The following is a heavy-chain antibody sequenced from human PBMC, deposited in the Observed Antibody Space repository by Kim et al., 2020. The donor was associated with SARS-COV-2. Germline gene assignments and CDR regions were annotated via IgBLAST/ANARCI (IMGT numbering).Heavy chain of an antibody. J-gene: IGHJ4*02. CDR1: GFTFDDYA. Sequence: GGSLRLSCAASGFTFDDYAMHWVRQVPGKGLEWVSVISWNRGSIVYADSVKGRFTISRDNANNSLYLQMNSLRAEDTAFYYCAKGKDSSGFYSYYFDSWGQGALVAVSS. D-gene: IGHD3-22*01. CDR2: ISWNRGSI. CDR3: AKGKDSSGFYSYYFDS. V-gene: IGHV3-9*01.